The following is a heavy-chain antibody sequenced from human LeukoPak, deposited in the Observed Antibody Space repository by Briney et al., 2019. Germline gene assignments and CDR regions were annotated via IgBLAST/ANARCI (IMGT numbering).Heavy chain of an antibody. CDR2: INPNSGGT. CDR3: ARVMYSSSWYGYYYYMDV. J-gene: IGHJ6*03. CDR1: GHTFTGYY. D-gene: IGHD6-13*01. Sequence: ASVKVSCKASGHTFTGYYMHWVRQAPGQGLEWMGWINPNSGGTNYAQKFQGRVTMTRDTSISTAYMELSRLRSDDTAVYYCARVMYSSSWYGYYYYMDVWGKGTTVTVSS. V-gene: IGHV1-2*02.